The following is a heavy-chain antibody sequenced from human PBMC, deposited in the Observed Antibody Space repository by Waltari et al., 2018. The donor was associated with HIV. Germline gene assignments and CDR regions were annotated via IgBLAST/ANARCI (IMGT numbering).Heavy chain of an antibody. CDR1: GFRFGAYN. V-gene: IGHV3-21*01. J-gene: IGHJ5*02. D-gene: IGHD6-19*01. CDR2: IGSLQNFI. CDR3: ARGPSSGWSWFDP. Sequence: EVRLLESGGGLVRPGGSLRLPCAASGFRFGAYNMNWVRQGPGKGLEWVASIGSLQNFIHYADSVKGRFTVSRDNAKNSLYLQMNSLTAEDTAVYYCARGPSSGWSWFDPWGQGTLVTVSS.